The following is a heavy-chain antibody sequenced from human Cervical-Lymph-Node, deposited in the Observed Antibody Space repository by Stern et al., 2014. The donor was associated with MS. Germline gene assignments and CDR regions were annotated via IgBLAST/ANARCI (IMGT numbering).Heavy chain of an antibody. CDR3: ARDILLRPGSHDALDI. J-gene: IGHJ3*02. CDR1: GGTFSTYS. CDR2: IIPIFRTT. Sequence: VQLVESGAEVRKPGSSVQVSCKTSGGTFSTYSFGWVRQAPGQGLEWMGGIIPIFRTTNYAQKFQGRVRITADESTSTIYIVLSSLRSEDTAVYYCARDILLRPGSHDALDIWGQGTVVTVSS. D-gene: IGHD2-21*01. V-gene: IGHV1-69*01.